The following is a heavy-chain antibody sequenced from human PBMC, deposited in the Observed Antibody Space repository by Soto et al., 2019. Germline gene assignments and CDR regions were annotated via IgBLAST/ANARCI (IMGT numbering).Heavy chain of an antibody. CDR2: MYGAGLT. CDR1: GGSISSGDYS. Sequence: SETLSLTCTVSGGSISSGDYSWSWIRQPPGKGLEWIGYMYGAGLTYYNPSLKSRVTISVDKSKNQFSLNLSSVTAADTALYYCARAPAGPSPRWDVWGQGTTVTVPS. CDR3: ARAPAGPSPRWDV. D-gene: IGHD3-10*01. J-gene: IGHJ6*02. V-gene: IGHV4-30-2*01.